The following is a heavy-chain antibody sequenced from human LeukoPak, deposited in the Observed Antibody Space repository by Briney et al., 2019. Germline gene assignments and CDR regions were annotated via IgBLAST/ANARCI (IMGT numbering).Heavy chain of an antibody. D-gene: IGHD1-26*01. Sequence: HPGGSLRLSCEAAGFAFSSYSMHWVRQAPGKGLEWVAAIWPDGSNKYYANSVKGRFTISRDNAKNSLYLQMNSLRAEDMALYYCAKDRGELLKGPFDYWGQGTLVTVSS. J-gene: IGHJ4*02. V-gene: IGHV3-33*03. CDR3: AKDRGELLKGPFDY. CDR2: IWPDGSNK. CDR1: GFAFSSYS.